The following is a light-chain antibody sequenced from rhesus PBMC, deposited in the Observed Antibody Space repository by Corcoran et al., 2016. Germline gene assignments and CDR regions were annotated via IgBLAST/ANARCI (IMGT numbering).Light chain of an antibody. CDR3: QHYYTTPWT. J-gene: IGKJ1*01. Sequence: DIQMTQSPSSLSASVGDRVTITCRASQGITNDLAWYQQRQGETPKPLIYEASILESGIPSRFSGSISWTDFTLTISSLQSEEFATYYCQHYYTTPWTFGPGTKVEIK. CDR2: EAS. V-gene: IGKV1S17*01. CDR1: QGITND.